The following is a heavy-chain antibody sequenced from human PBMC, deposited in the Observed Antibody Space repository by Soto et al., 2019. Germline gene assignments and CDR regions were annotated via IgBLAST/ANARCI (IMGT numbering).Heavy chain of an antibody. CDR2: IIPIFGTA. J-gene: IGHJ6*02. Sequence: GASVKVSCKASGGTFSRYAISWVRQATGQGLEWMGGIIPIFGTANYAQKFQGRVAITADESTSTAYMELSSLRSEDTAVYYCASDYCSGCSCYEAPWSYYYGMGCWGQVTTVTVSS. V-gene: IGHV1-69*13. CDR3: ASDYCSGCSCYEAPWSYYYGMGC. D-gene: IGHD2-15*01. CDR1: GGTFSRYA.